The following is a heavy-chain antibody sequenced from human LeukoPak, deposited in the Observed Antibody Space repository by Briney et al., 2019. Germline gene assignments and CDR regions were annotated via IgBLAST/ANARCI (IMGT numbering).Heavy chain of an antibody. CDR1: GVTFSSYG. D-gene: IGHD5-24*01. V-gene: IGHV3-30*03. CDR3: VRDGDDYNFDY. J-gene: IGHJ4*02. CDR2: ISSDGNDK. Sequence: GGSLRLSCAASGVTFSSYGMHWVRQAPGKGLEWVALISSDGNDKLYGDSVKGRFTISRDDSKSTLYLHMNSLRAEDTAAYYCVRDGDDYNFDYWGQGSLVTVSS.